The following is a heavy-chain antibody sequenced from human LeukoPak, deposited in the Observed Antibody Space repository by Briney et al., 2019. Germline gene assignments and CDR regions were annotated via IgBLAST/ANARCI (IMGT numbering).Heavy chain of an antibody. CDR3: ASPYSPYGDYERNGYYFDY. D-gene: IGHD4-17*01. Sequence: SSETLSLTSTVSRGSIYSSSYYWSWIRQPPGKGLEWIGEINHSGSTDYNPSLKSRVTISVDTSKNQFSLKLSSVTAADTAVYYCASPYSPYGDYERNGYYFDYWGQGTLVTVSS. CDR2: INHSGST. J-gene: IGHJ4*02. V-gene: IGHV4-39*07. CDR1: RGSIYSSSYY.